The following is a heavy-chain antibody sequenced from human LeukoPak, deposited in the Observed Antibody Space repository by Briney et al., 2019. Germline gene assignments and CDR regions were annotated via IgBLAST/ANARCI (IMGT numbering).Heavy chain of an antibody. CDR1: GFTLDDYA. D-gene: IGHD1-1*01. CDR2: VNWSGDSM. J-gene: IGHJ6*02. V-gene: IGHV3-9*01. CDR3: AKDYRRTTADDMGYYGMDA. Sequence: QPGRSLRLSFAASGFTLDDYAMHWVRQVPGRGLEWVAGVNWSGDSMGYADSVKGRFTISRDKAKTSLYLQMNSLKTEDTALYFCAKDYRRTTADDMGYYGMDAWGQGTTVTVSS.